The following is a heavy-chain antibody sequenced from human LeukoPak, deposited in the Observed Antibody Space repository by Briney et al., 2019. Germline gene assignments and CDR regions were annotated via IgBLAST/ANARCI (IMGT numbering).Heavy chain of an antibody. CDR3: ARSSRIQLWPEGY. CDR2: ISYDGSNK. V-gene: IGHV3-30*03. CDR1: GFTFSNYG. D-gene: IGHD5-18*01. Sequence: GGSLRLSCSGSGFTFSNYGMHWVRQAPGKGLEWVAVISYDGSNKYYADSVKGRFTISRDNSKNTLYLQMNSLRAEDTAVYYCARSSRIQLWPEGYWGQGTLVTVSS. J-gene: IGHJ4*02.